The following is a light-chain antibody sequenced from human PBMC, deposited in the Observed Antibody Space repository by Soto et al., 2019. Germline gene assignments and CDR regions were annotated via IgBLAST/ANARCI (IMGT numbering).Light chain of an antibody. J-gene: IGKJ1*01. CDR3: QQYKSFWT. Sequence: DIQMTQSPSILSASVGDRVTIICRSSQTITNWLAWYQQKPGKAPRLLIYDASSLESWVPSRFSGSGSGTEFTLTISSLQSEDFATYYCQQYKSFWTFGQGTKVDIK. V-gene: IGKV1-5*02. CDR1: QTITNW. CDR2: DAS.